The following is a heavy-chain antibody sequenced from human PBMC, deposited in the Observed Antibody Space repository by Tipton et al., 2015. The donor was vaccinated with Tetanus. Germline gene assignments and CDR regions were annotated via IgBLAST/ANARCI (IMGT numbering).Heavy chain of an antibody. J-gene: IGHJ4*02. CDR3: ARDGGSYYTDC. V-gene: IGHV1-46*01. Sequence: QLVQSGAEVKKPGASVKVSCKASGYTLTSYHMHWVRQAPGQGLEWMGIIIPSGGTTRHAQKFQGRVTMTRDTSTSTVYMELSSLRSEDTAVYYCARDGGSYYTDCWGQGTLVTVSS. D-gene: IGHD1-26*01. CDR2: IIPSGGTT. CDR1: GYTLTSYH.